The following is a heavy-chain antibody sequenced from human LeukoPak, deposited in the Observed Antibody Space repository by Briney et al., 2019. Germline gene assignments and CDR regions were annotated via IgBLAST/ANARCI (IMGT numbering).Heavy chain of an antibody. CDR1: GGSISSYY. D-gene: IGHD1-14*01. Sequence: SETLSLTCTVSGGSISSYYWSWIRQPPGKGLEWIGYIYYSGSTKYNPSLKSRVTISTDTSKKHVSLKLTSVTAADTAVYYCAIALDNRDPKLGYYYYGMDVWGQGTTVTVSS. CDR2: IYYSGST. J-gene: IGHJ6*02. V-gene: IGHV4-59*01. CDR3: AIALDNRDPKLGYYYYGMDV.